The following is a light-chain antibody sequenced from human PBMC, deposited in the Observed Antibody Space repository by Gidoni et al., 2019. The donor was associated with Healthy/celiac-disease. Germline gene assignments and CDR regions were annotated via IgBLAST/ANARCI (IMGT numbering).Light chain of an antibody. Sequence: QSVLTQPPSVSAAPGQKVTISCSGSSSNIGNNYVSWYQQRPGTAPKLLIYDNNKRPSGIPDRFPGSKSGTSATLGITGLQTGDEADYYCGTWDSSLSAVVFGGGTKLTVL. CDR1: SSNIGNNY. CDR2: DNN. V-gene: IGLV1-51*01. J-gene: IGLJ2*01. CDR3: GTWDSSLSAVV.